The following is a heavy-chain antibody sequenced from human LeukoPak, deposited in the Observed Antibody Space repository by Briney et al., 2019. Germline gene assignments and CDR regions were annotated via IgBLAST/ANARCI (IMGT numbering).Heavy chain of an antibody. CDR2: IYPGDSDT. CDR3: ARPYYYDSSGFLYHFDY. CDR1: GYSFSSSW. J-gene: IGHJ4*02. D-gene: IGHD3-22*01. Sequence: GESLKISCKGSGYSFSSSWIGWVRQMPGKGLEWMGIIYPGDSDTRYSPSFQGQVTISADKSISTAYLQWSSLKASDTAMYYCARPYYYDSSGFLYHFDYWGRGTLVTVSS. V-gene: IGHV5-51*01.